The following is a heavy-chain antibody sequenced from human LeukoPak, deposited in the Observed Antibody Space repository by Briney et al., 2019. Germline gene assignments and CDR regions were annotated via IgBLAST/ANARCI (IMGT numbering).Heavy chain of an antibody. Sequence: PSETLSLTCTVSGGSISSYYWSWIRQPPGKGLEWIGEINHSGSTNYNPSLKSRVTISVDTSKNQFSLKLSSVTAADTAVYYCARCFRGYSYAIDYWGQGTLVTVSS. J-gene: IGHJ4*02. D-gene: IGHD5-18*01. CDR1: GGSISSYY. V-gene: IGHV4-34*01. CDR3: ARCFRGYSYAIDY. CDR2: INHSGST.